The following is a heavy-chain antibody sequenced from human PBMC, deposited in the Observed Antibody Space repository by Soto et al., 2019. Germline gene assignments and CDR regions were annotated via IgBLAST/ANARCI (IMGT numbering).Heavy chain of an antibody. Sequence: SETLSLTCAVSGGSISSGGYSWSWIRQPPGKGLEWIGYIYHSGSTYYNPSLKSRVTISVDRSKNQFSLKLSSVTAADTAVYYCARGKGDYYDSSGYWSSGTFDYWGQGTQVTVSS. D-gene: IGHD3-22*01. J-gene: IGHJ4*02. V-gene: IGHV4-30-2*01. CDR1: GGSISSGGYS. CDR3: ARGKGDYYDSSGYWSSGTFDY. CDR2: IYHSGST.